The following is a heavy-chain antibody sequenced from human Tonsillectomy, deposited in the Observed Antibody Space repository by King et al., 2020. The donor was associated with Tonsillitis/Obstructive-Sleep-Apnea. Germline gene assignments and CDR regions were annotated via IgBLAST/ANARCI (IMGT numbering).Heavy chain of an antibody. V-gene: IGHV1-69*04. D-gene: IGHD1-26*01. J-gene: IGHJ4*02. CDR2: IIPILGIA. Sequence: QLVQSGAEVKKPGSSVKVSCKASGGTFSSYAISWVRQAPGQGLEWMGRIIPILGIANYAQKFQGRVTITADKSTSTAYMELSSLRSEDTAVYYCARGLPYIGGSYYIFDYWGQGTLVTVSS. CDR1: GGTFSSYA. CDR3: ARGLPYIGGSYYIFDY.